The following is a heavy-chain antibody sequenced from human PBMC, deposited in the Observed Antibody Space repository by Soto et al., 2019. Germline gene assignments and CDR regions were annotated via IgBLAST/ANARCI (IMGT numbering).Heavy chain of an antibody. Sequence: APLQVSCEASGYIFHSCGRRWVRQAPGQRLEWMGWINAANGDTKYSPKFQGRVTITRDTSASTAYMELSSLRSEDTAVYYCVRRHVSATGIDWFDPWGQGTPVNVSS. J-gene: IGHJ5*02. CDR2: INAANGDT. CDR3: VRRHVSATGIDWFDP. CDR1: GYIFHSCG. D-gene: IGHD6-13*01. V-gene: IGHV1-3*01.